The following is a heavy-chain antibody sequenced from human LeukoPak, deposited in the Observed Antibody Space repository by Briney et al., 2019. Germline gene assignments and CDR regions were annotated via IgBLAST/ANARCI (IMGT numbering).Heavy chain of an antibody. D-gene: IGHD6-19*01. CDR2: MNPNSGNT. J-gene: IGHJ5*02. V-gene: IGHV1-8*03. CDR3: ARRAYSSGWYGTNWFDP. CDR1: GYTFTSYD. Sequence: ASVKVSCKASGYTFTSYDINWVRQATGQGLEGMGWMNPNSGNTGYAQKFQGRVTITRNTSISTAYMELGSLRSEDTAVYYCARRAYSSGWYGTNWFDPWGQGTLVTVSS.